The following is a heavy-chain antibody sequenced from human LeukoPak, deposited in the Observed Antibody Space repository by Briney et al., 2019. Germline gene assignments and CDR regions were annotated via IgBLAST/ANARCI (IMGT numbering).Heavy chain of an antibody. D-gene: IGHD1-26*01. J-gene: IGHJ6*02. CDR3: TRDSYISNVYYGMDV. CDR1: GLTFSNYW. V-gene: IGHV3-74*01. CDR2: INPDGSHT. Sequence: SGGSLRLSCAASGLTFSNYWMHWVRQAPGKGLMWLSRINPDGSHTSYADSVKGRFTISRDNAKNTLYLQMNSLRAEDAAVYFCTRDSYISNVYYGMDVWGQGATVTVSS.